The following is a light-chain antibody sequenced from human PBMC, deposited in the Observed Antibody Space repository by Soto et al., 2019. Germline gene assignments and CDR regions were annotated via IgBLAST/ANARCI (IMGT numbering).Light chain of an antibody. CDR3: QQYGSSGT. Sequence: FTQSPCTLSLSPGERATLSCRASQSVSSNYLAWYQQKPGQAPRLLIYGASTRATGIPDRFSGSGSGTDFTLTISRLESEDFAVYYCQQYGSSGTFGQGTKVDI. CDR2: GAS. J-gene: IGKJ1*01. CDR1: QSVSSNY. V-gene: IGKV3-20*01.